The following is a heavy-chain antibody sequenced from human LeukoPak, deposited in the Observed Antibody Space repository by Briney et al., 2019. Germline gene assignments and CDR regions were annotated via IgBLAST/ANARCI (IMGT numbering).Heavy chain of an antibody. D-gene: IGHD5-12*01. V-gene: IGHV3-30*02. CDR2: IRYDGSNK. J-gene: IGHJ4*02. CDR1: GFTFSSYG. CDR3: AAGGYSGYDLDY. Sequence: GGSLRLSCAASGFTFSSYGMHWVRQAPGKGLEWVAFIRYDGSNKYYADSVKGRFTISRDNSKNTLYLQMNSLRAEDTAVYYCAAGGYSGYDLDYWGQGTLVTVSS.